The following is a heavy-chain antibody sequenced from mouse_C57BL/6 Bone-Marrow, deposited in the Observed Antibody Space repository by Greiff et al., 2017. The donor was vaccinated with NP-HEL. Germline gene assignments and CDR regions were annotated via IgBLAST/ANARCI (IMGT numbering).Heavy chain of an antibody. Sequence: VQLQQPGAELVKPGASVKMSCKASGYTFTSYWITWVKQRPGQGLEWIGDIYPGSGSTNYNEKFKSKATLTVDTSSSTAYMQLSSLTSEDSAVYYCARDGCFYYYAMDYWGQGTSVTVSS. CDR3: ARDGCFYYYAMDY. V-gene: IGHV1-55*01. D-gene: IGHD1-2*01. J-gene: IGHJ4*01. CDR1: GYTFTSYW. CDR2: IYPGSGST.